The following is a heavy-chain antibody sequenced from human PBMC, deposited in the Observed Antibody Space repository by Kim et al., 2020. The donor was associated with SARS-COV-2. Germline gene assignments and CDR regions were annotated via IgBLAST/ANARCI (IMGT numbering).Heavy chain of an antibody. CDR3: SGDPGHYYYGMDV. Sequence: YADSVKGRFTISRDNAKNTLYLQMNSLRAEDTAVYYCSGDPGHYYYGMDVWGQGTTVTVSS. J-gene: IGHJ6*02. V-gene: IGHV3-74*01.